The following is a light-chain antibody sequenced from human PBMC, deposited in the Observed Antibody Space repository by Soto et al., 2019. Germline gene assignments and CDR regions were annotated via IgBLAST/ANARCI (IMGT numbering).Light chain of an antibody. V-gene: IGKV3-15*01. J-gene: IGKJ3*01. CDR3: QQYNKWPLFT. CDR2: AGS. CDR1: QNVNRN. Sequence: IVMTQSPDILSVSPGERATLSCRASQNVNRNLAWYQQRPGQAPRLLIYAGSTRATGIPARFSGSGSGTDFTLTISGLQSEDFAIYYCQQYNKWPLFTFGPGTRVDIK.